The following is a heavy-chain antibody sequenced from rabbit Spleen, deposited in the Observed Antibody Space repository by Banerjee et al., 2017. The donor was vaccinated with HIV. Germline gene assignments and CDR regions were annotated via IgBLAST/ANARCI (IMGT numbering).Heavy chain of an antibody. CDR1: GVSFSISSY. D-gene: IGHD1-1*01. Sequence: QSLEESGGDLVKPGASLTLTCTASGVSFSISSYMCWVRQAPGKGLEWMACIDAGSSGFTYFATWAKGRFTISKISSTTVTLQMTRLTAADTATYFCARDTSSSFSSYGMDLWGPGTLVPVS. J-gene: IGHJ6*01. V-gene: IGHV1S40*01. CDR2: IDAGSSGFT. CDR3: ARDTSSSFSSYGMDL.